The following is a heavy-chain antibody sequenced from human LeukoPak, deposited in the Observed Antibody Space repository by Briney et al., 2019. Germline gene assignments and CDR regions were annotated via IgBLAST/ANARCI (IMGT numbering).Heavy chain of an antibody. V-gene: IGHV3-48*03. J-gene: IGHJ4*02. CDR1: GFTFSSYE. D-gene: IGHD6-19*01. CDR2: ISSSGSTI. Sequence: PGGSLRLSCATSGFTFSSYEMNWVRQAPGKGLEWVSYISSSGSTIYYADSVKGRFTISRDNAKNSLYLQMNSLRTEDTALYYCAKDRSVVAGWGPLGYWGQGTLVTVSS. CDR3: AKDRSVVAGWGPLGY.